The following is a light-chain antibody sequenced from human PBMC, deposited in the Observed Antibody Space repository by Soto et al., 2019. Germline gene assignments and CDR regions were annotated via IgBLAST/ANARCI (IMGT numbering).Light chain of an antibody. V-gene: IGKV1-39*01. CDR3: QHYNSSPIT. CDR1: QRINSY. Sequence: DIQMTQSPSSLSASVGDRVTISCRTSQRINSYLNWYQQKPGEAPTLLIYGASSLQSGVPSRFSGSGSGTDFTLAINSLQPDDFATYYCQHYNSSPITFGQGTRLEIK. J-gene: IGKJ5*01. CDR2: GAS.